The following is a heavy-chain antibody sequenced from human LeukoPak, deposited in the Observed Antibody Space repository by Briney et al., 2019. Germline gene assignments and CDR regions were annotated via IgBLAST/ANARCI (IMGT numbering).Heavy chain of an antibody. CDR2: INHSGST. CDR3: ARKSMVRGVISGPLSY. V-gene: IGHV4-34*01. Sequence: SETLSLTCAVYGGSFSGYYWSWIRQPPGKGLEWIGEINHSGSTNYNPSLKSRVTISVDTSKNQFSLKLSSVTAADTAVYYCARKSMVRGVISGPLSYWGQGTLVTVSS. CDR1: GGSFSGYY. J-gene: IGHJ4*02. D-gene: IGHD3-10*01.